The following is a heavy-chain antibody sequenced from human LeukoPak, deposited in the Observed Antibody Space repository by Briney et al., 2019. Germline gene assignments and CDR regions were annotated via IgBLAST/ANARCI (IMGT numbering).Heavy chain of an antibody. CDR3: ARQVVVVTAAYFYFEY. Sequence: ASVKVSCKASGYTFTDYYIHWVRQAPGQGLEWMGYINPNSGDSNSAQKFQGRVAMTGDTSISTAYMELSSLRPDDTAVYYCARQVVVVTAAYFYFEYWGQGTLVTVSS. D-gene: IGHD2-21*02. CDR2: INPNSGDS. CDR1: GYTFTDYY. V-gene: IGHV1-2*02. J-gene: IGHJ4*02.